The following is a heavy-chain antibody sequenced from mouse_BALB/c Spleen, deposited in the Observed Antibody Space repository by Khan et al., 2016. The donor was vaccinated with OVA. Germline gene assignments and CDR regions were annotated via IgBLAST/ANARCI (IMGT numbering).Heavy chain of an antibody. D-gene: IGHD1-3*01. CDR2: IWAGGSI. CDR1: GFSLTSYG. Sequence: VQLQVSGPGLVASSQSLSITCTVSGFSLTSYGVHWARQPPGKGLEWLGVIWAGGSINYNSGLMSRLSISKDNSKSQVFLKMNSLQTDDTAMYYCARLEDIWGQGTTLTVSS. CDR3: ARLEDI. V-gene: IGHV2-9*02. J-gene: IGHJ2*01.